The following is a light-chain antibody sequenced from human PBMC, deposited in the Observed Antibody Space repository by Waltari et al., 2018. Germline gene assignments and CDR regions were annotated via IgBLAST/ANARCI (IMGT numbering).Light chain of an antibody. J-gene: IGKJ2*01. CDR1: QDISNY. CDR3: QQYDNLPYT. Sequence: DIQMTQSPSSLSASVGVRVPIPCHASQDISNYLNWYQQKPGKAPQLLIYDASNLETGVPARFSGSGSGTDFTFTISSLQPEDIATYYCQQYDNLPYTFGHGTKLEIK. CDR2: DAS. V-gene: IGKV1-33*01.